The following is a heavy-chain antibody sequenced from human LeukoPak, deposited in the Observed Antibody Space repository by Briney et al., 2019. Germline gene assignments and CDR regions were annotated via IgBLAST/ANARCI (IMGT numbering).Heavy chain of an antibody. CDR2: MNIDGSEK. CDR1: GFTFSNYW. Sequence: GGSLRLSCAASGFTFSNYWMGWVRQAPGKRPEWVANMNIDGSEKYYADSVKGRFTISKDNARNSVYLQMNSLRVEDTAVYYCARDPVEWELLLDCWGQGTLVTVSS. J-gene: IGHJ4*02. CDR3: ARDPVEWELLLDC. D-gene: IGHD1-26*01. V-gene: IGHV3-7*01.